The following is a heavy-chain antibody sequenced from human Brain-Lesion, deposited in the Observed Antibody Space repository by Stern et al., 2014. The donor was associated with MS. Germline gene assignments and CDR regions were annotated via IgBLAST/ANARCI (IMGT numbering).Heavy chain of an antibody. V-gene: IGHV4-39*01. CDR3: ARHDSVPRPSQLYSARDRGPGYFDY. CDR1: GGSISSSTYY. D-gene: IGHD1-26*01. Sequence: QLQLQESGPGLVKPSETLSLTCTVSGGSISSSTYYWAWIRQPPGKGLEWIGNIYFSGLTYYNPPLKSRVTISVDMSKNQFPLKLSSVTAADTAIYYCARHDSVPRPSQLYSARDRGPGYFDYWGQGTLVTVSS. CDR2: IYFSGLT. J-gene: IGHJ4*02.